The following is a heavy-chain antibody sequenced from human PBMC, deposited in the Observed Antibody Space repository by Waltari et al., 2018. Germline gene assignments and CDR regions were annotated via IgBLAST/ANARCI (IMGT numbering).Heavy chain of an antibody. CDR1: GYTITELP. CDR3: ATDQVVAGTAHNFDY. D-gene: IGHD6-19*01. CDR2: FDPEDGET. V-gene: IGHV1-24*01. J-gene: IGHJ4*02. Sequence: QVQLVQSGAEVKQPGASVKVSCKVSGYTITELPMHWVRKAPGKGLEWMGGFDPEDGETIYAQKFQGRVTMTEDTSTDTAYMELSSLRSEDTAVYYCATDQVVAGTAHNFDYWGQGTLVTVSS.